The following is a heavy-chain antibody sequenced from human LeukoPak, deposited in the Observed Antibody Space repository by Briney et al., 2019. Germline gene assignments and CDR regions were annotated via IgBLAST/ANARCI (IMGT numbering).Heavy chain of an antibody. CDR1: GGSISSSSYY. V-gene: IGHV4-39*01. Sequence: SGTLSLTCTVSGGSISSSSYYWGWIRQPPGKGLEWIGSIYYSGSTYYNPSLKSRVTISVDTSKNQFSLKLSSVTAADTAVYYCARLGDTAMVELPYFDYWGQGTLVTVSS. J-gene: IGHJ4*02. CDR3: ARLGDTAMVELPYFDY. CDR2: IYYSGST. D-gene: IGHD5-18*01.